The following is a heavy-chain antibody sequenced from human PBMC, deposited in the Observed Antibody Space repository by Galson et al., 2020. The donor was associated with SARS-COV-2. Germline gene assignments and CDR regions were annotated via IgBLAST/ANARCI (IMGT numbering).Heavy chain of an antibody. CDR1: GGSVSSGSYY. Sequence: SETLSLTCTVSGGSVSSGSYYWSWIRQPPGKGLEWIGYNYYSGSTNYNPSLKSRVTISVDTSKNQFSLKLSSVTAADTAVYYCARARVEGQMLSYVMDVWGQGTTVTVSS. CDR3: ARARVEGQMLSYVMDV. V-gene: IGHV4-61*01. CDR2: NYYSGST. J-gene: IGHJ6*02. D-gene: IGHD2-2*01.